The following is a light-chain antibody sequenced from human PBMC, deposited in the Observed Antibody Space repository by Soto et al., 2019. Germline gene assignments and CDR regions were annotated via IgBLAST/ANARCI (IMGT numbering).Light chain of an antibody. CDR1: QDISNY. Sequence: DIQMTQSPSSLSASVGDRVTITCQASQDISNYLNWYQQKPGKAPKLLIYKVSSLESGVPSRFSGSGSGTEFTLTISSLQPDDFATYYCQQYNSFSLWTFGQGTKVEIK. V-gene: IGKV1-5*03. CDR2: KVS. CDR3: QQYNSFSLWT. J-gene: IGKJ1*01.